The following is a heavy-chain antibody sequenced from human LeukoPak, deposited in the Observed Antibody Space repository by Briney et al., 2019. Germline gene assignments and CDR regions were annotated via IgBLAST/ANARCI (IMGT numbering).Heavy chain of an antibody. V-gene: IGHV3-7*03. Sequence: GGSLRLSCAASGITLSSYWMSWVRQAPGKGLEWVANIKQDGSEKYYVDSVKGRFTISRDNAKNSLYLQMNSLRAEDTAVYYCARGVDSLRYFDWFLYYFDYWGQGTLVTVSS. J-gene: IGHJ4*02. CDR1: GITLSSYW. CDR3: ARGVDSLRYFDWFLYYFDY. D-gene: IGHD3-9*01. CDR2: IKQDGSEK.